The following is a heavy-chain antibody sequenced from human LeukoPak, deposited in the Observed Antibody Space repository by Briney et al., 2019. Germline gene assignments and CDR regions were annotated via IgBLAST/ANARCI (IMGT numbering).Heavy chain of an antibody. D-gene: IGHD1-14*01. CDR1: GGSISSYF. CDR3: ARDPEGHGNYFDY. CDR2: IHTSGST. Sequence: SETLSLTCTVSGGSISSYFCTWIRQPAGKGLEWIGRIHTSGSTNYNPSLKSRVTMSVDTSKNQFFLKLSSVTAADTAVYYCARDPEGHGNYFDYWGQGALVTVSS. V-gene: IGHV4-4*07. J-gene: IGHJ4*02.